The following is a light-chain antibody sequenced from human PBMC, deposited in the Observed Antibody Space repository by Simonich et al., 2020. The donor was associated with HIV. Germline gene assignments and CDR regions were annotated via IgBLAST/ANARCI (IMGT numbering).Light chain of an antibody. J-gene: IGKJ1*01. CDR1: QSVSSN. CDR2: GAS. V-gene: IGKV3-15*01. CDR3: QQYSKWSKT. Sequence: IVMTQSPASLPVSPGERATLPCRASQSVSSNFAWYQQKPGQAPRLLSYGASTRATGIPARFSGSGSGTEFTLTISIMQSEDFAVYYCQQYSKWSKTFGQGTKVEIK.